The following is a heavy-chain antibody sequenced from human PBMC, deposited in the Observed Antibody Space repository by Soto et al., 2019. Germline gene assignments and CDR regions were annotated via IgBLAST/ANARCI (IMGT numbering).Heavy chain of an antibody. CDR1: GFTFGNFA. D-gene: IGHD3-9*01. J-gene: IGHJ4*02. V-gene: IGHV3-23*01. Sequence: GGSLRLSCAASGFTFGNFAMSWVRQAPGKGLEWVSEIAGSGGGTYYADSVKGRFTISRDVSRNTLYLQMNSLRAEDTAVYYCVKNYHYDSLTGYRPFDYWGQGTLVTVSS. CDR3: VKNYHYDSLTGYRPFDY. CDR2: IAGSGGGT.